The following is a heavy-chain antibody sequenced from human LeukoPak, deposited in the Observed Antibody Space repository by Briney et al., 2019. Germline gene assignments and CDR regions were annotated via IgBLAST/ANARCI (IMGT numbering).Heavy chain of an antibody. CDR3: ARENPPGLPKKALH. J-gene: IGHJ4*02. Sequence: SGGSLRLSCAVSGFPVSSNHMGWVRQAPGKGLEWVSVIFGGGKTSYAGSVQGRVTLSRDNSKNTLYLQMNSLRAEDTAVYYCARENPPGLPKKALHWGQGTLVTVSS. CDR2: IFGGGKT. CDR1: GFPVSSNH. V-gene: IGHV3-53*01.